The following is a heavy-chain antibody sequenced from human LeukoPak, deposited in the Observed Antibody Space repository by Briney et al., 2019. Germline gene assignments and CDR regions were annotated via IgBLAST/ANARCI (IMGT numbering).Heavy chain of an antibody. CDR2: INPNSGGT. Sequence: GASVKVSCKASGYTFTGYYMHWVRQAPGQGLEWMGWINPNSGGTNYAQKFQGRVTMTRDTSISTAYMELSRLRSDDTAVYYCARDLRGGYSGYDRYYYYGMDVWGQGTTVTVS. V-gene: IGHV1-2*02. CDR3: ARDLRGGYSGYDRYYYYGMDV. CDR1: GYTFTGYY. D-gene: IGHD5-12*01. J-gene: IGHJ6*02.